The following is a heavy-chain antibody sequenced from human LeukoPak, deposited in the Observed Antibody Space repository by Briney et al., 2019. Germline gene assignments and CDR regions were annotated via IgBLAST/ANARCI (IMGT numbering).Heavy chain of an antibody. V-gene: IGHV1-69*05. Sequence: SVKVSCKASGGTFSSYAISWVRQAPGQGLEWMGGIIPIFGTANYAQKFQGRVTITTDESTSTAYMELSSLRSEDTAVYYCARDPGIAVAVYMDVWGKGTTVTVSS. CDR2: IIPIFGTA. J-gene: IGHJ6*03. CDR1: GGTFSSYA. CDR3: ARDPGIAVAVYMDV. D-gene: IGHD6-19*01.